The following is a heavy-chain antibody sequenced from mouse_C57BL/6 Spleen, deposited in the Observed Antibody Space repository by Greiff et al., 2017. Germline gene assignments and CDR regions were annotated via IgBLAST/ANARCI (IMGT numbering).Heavy chain of an antibody. J-gene: IGHJ3*01. CDR2: IDPETGDT. CDR1: GFNIKDDY. CDR3: TGIYYGNPWFAY. D-gene: IGHD2-1*01. Sequence: EVKLQESGAELVRPGASVKLSCTASGFNIKDDYLHWVKQRPEQGLEWIGWIDPETGDTEYASKFQGKATITADTSSNTAYLQLSSLTSEDTAVYYCTGIYYGNPWFAYWGQGTLVTVSA. V-gene: IGHV14-4*01.